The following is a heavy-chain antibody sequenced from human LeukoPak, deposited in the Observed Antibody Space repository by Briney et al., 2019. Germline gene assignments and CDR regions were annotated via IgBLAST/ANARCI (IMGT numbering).Heavy chain of an antibody. Sequence: SLRLSCAVSGFTFDDYAMHWVRQAPGKGLEWVSGISWNSGSIGYADSVKGRFTISRDNAKNSLYLQMNSLRAEDTALYYCAKDVGAFDIWGQGTMVTVSS. J-gene: IGHJ3*02. D-gene: IGHD3-16*01. CDR2: ISWNSGSI. CDR3: AKDVGAFDI. CDR1: GFTFDDYA. V-gene: IGHV3-9*01.